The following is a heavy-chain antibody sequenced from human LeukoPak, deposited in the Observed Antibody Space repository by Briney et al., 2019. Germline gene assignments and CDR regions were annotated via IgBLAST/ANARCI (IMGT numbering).Heavy chain of an antibody. D-gene: IGHD2-15*01. V-gene: IGHV4-59*12. J-gene: IGHJ5*02. Sequence: SETLSLTCTVSGGSISGFVWSWIRQPPGEGLDYIGFIYDTGTPTNYNPLLKSRVTISVDTSKNQFSLKLSSVTAADTAVYYCARAHREVVVVVAATPGGFDPWGQGTLVTVSS. CDR1: GGSISGFV. CDR2: IYDTGTPT. CDR3: ARAHREVVVVVAATPGGFDP.